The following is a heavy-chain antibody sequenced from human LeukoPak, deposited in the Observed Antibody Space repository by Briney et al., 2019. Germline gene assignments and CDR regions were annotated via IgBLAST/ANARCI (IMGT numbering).Heavy chain of an antibody. Sequence: GSLRLSCTASGFTFGDYAVSWIRQPPGKGLEWIGEINHSGSTNYNPSLKSRVTISVDTSKNQFSLKLSSVTAADTAVYYCARIGDGYNEFDYWGQGTLVTVSS. CDR3: ARIGDGYNEFDY. V-gene: IGHV4-34*01. D-gene: IGHD5-24*01. J-gene: IGHJ4*02. CDR1: GFTFGDYA. CDR2: INHSGST.